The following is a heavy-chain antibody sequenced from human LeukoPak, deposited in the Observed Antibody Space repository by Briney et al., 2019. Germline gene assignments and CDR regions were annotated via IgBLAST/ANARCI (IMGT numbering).Heavy chain of an antibody. Sequence: GGSLRLSCAASGFTFISYEMNWVRQAPGKGLEWVSYISSSGSTIYYADSVKGRFTISRDNAKSSLFLQMNSLGAEDTAVYYCVRWDHWGQGTLVTVSS. V-gene: IGHV3-48*03. CDR2: ISSSGSTI. CDR3: VRWDH. J-gene: IGHJ4*02. CDR1: GFTFISYE.